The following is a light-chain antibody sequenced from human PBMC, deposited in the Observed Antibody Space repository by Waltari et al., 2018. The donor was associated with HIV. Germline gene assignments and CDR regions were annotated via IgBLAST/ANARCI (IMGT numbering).Light chain of an antibody. CDR1: TSTNGQNT. J-gene: IGLJ2*01. CDR3: ASWDDSLNGPV. Sequence: QSVLTQPPSASGTPEPRVTISCSGSTSTNGQNTVTWLQQSQGTAPKVLIFGKNPRPSGVPARFSGSKSGTSASLAISGLQSEDEADYYCASWDDSLNGPVFGGGTKLTVV. CDR2: GKN. V-gene: IGLV1-44*01.